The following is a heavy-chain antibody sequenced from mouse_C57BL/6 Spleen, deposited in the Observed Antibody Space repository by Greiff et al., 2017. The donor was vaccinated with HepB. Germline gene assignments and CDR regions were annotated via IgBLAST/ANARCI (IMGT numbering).Heavy chain of an antibody. V-gene: IGHV1-74*01. Sequence: QVQLKQPGAELVKPGASVKVSCKASGYTFTSYWMHWVKQRPGQGLEWIGRIHPSDSDTNYNQKFKGKATLTVDKSSSTAYMQLSSLTSEDSAVYYCAIEGLYDYDGFSFAYWGQGTLVTVSA. CDR3: AIEGLYDYDGFSFAY. D-gene: IGHD2-4*01. J-gene: IGHJ3*01. CDR2: IHPSDSDT. CDR1: GYTFTSYW.